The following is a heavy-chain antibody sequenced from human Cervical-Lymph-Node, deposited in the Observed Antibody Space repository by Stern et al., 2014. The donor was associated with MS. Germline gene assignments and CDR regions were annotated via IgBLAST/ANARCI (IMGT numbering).Heavy chain of an antibody. J-gene: IGHJ6*02. CDR3: ARASSEYTSSWKVSGYNHYYGMDV. V-gene: IGHV1-46*01. Sequence: HVQLVQSGAEVRKPGASVRVSCKASGYTLISYYIHWVRQAPGPGLEWMGIINPRNGTTTYAQKFKGRVTMTRDTSTSRVYMELSSLRSEDTAVYYCARASSEYTSSWKVSGYNHYYGMDVWGQGTTVTVSS. D-gene: IGHD6-6*01. CDR2: INPRNGTT. CDR1: GYTLISYY.